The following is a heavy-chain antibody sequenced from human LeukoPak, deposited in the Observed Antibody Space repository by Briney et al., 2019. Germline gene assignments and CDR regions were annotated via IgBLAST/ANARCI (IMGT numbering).Heavy chain of an antibody. Sequence: SETLSLTCTVSSGSMNSYYWSWIRQPPGKGLEWIGYIYYSGNTNYNPSLKSRVTISVDTSKNQFSLKLSSVTAADTAVYYCARVRDGYNRNWAYWGQGTLVTVSS. V-gene: IGHV4-59*08. CDR3: ARVRDGYNRNWAY. CDR1: SGSMNSYY. J-gene: IGHJ4*02. CDR2: IYYSGNT. D-gene: IGHD5-24*01.